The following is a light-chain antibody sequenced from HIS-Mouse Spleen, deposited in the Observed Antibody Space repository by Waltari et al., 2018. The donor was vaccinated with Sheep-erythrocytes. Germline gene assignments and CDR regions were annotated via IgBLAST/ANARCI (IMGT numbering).Light chain of an antibody. Sequence: EIVLTQSPATLSLSPGERATLPCRACQSVSSYLAWYQQKPGQAPRLLISDASNRSTGIPARFSGSESATDFTLTISSLEPEDFAVYYFQQRSNWLTFGGGTKVEIK. CDR2: DAS. J-gene: IGKJ4*01. V-gene: IGKV3-11*01. CDR1: QSVSSY. CDR3: QQRSNWLT.